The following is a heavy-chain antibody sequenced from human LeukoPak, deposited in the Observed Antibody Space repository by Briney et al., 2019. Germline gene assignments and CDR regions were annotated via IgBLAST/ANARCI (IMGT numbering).Heavy chain of an antibody. CDR1: GGSISSGDYY. D-gene: IGHD3-22*01. CDR3: ARARHYYDSDNI. CDR2: IYYSGST. J-gene: IGHJ3*02. V-gene: IGHV4-30-4*01. Sequence: SETLSLTCTVSGGSISSGDYYWSWIRQPPGKGLEWIGYIYYSGSTYYNPSLKSRVTISVDTSKNQFSLKLSSVTAADTAVYYCARARHYYDSDNIWGQGTMVTVSS.